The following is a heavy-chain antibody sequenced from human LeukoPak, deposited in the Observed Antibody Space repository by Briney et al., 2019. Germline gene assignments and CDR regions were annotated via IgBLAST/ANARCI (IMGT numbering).Heavy chain of an antibody. Sequence: PSETLSLTCSVSGGSISSGGYYWSWIRQPAGKGLEWIGRIYTSGSTNYNPSLESRVTLSVDTSKNQFSLKLSSVTAADTAVYYCAREKWLVNNWFDPWGQGTLVTVSS. CDR1: GGSISSGGYY. CDR2: IYTSGST. J-gene: IGHJ5*02. V-gene: IGHV4-61*02. D-gene: IGHD6-19*01. CDR3: AREKWLVNNWFDP.